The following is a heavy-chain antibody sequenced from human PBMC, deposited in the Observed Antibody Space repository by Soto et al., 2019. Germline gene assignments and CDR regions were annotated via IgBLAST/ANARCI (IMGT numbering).Heavy chain of an antibody. J-gene: IGHJ4*02. CDR3: ARDRPTSVTTFDY. V-gene: IGHV1-3*01. CDR1: GYTFTSYA. CDR2: INAGNGNT. Sequence: GASVKVSCKASGYTFTSYAMHWVRQAPGQRLEWMGWINAGNGNTKYSQKFQGRVTITRDTSASTAYMELSSLRSEDTAVYYCARDRPTSVTTFDYWGQGTLVTVSS. D-gene: IGHD4-17*01.